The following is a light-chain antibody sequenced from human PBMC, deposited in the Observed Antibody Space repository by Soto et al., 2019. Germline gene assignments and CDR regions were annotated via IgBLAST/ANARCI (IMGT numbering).Light chain of an antibody. J-gene: IGKJ4*01. CDR3: HQPYSVPPCT. Sequence: DIQMTQSPSSVSASVGDRATITCRASQRISTYLTWYQQRPGNAPKLLIYAAFNLQSGVPSRFRGSGSGTDFSLPISSLQPEDFASYYCHQPYSVPPCTFGRGTKVEIK. CDR1: QRISTY. V-gene: IGKV1-39*01. CDR2: AAF.